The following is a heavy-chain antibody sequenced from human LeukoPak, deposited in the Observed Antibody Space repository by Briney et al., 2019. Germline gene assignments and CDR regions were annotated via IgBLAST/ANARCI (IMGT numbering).Heavy chain of an antibody. CDR3: ARRAGDYSHPYDY. CDR2: ISGSGDTT. Sequence: GGSLRLSCAASGFTFSSFAMNWVRQAPGKGLEWVSIISGSGDTTHYTDSVKGRFTVSRDNSKNTLYLQMNSLRAEDTAVYYCARRAGDYSHPYDYWGQGTLVTVSS. J-gene: IGHJ4*02. D-gene: IGHD3-22*01. CDR1: GFTFSSFA. V-gene: IGHV3-23*01.